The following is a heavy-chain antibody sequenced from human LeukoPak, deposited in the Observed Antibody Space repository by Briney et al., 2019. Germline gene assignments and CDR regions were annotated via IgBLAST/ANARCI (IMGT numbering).Heavy chain of an antibody. CDR1: AGSFSGFY. V-gene: IGHV4-4*09. CDR3: ARDVICGGGNCYGAALDY. CDR2: ILASGST. J-gene: IGHJ4*02. Sequence: PSETLSLTCTVSAGSFSGFYWSWIRPPPGKGLEWNGYILASGSTNYSPSLKGRVTISGDSSKNHFYLKLSSVTAADTAVYYCARDVICGGGNCYGAALDYWGQGTLVTVSS. D-gene: IGHD2-15*01.